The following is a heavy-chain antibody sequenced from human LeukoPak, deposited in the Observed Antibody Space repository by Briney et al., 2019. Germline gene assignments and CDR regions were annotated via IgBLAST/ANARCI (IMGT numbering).Heavy chain of an antibody. CDR3: ASRGYYDSSGRHAFDI. CDR2: IYYSGST. J-gene: IGHJ3*02. CDR1: GGSISSSSYY. Sequence: SETLSLTCTVSGGSISSSSYYWGWIRQPPGKGLEWNGSIYYSGSTYYNPSLKSRVTISVDTSKNQFSLKLNSVTAADTAVYYCASRGYYDSSGRHAFDIWGQGTMVTVSS. V-gene: IGHV4-39*01. D-gene: IGHD3-22*01.